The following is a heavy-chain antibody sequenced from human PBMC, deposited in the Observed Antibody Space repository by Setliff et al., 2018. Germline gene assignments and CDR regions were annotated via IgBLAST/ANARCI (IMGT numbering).Heavy chain of an antibody. D-gene: IGHD3-10*01. CDR2: ISPYSGNA. CDR1: GYTFVDYG. V-gene: IGHV1-18*01. J-gene: IGHJ4*02. CDR3: SRLVRFCTRTVCQRLSGDDF. Sequence: SVKVSCKTSGYTFVDYGVTWVRQAPGQGLEWVGWISPYSGNAYSAPKFQGRLSLTTDTSTTTAYLELRSLRSDDSAVYFCSRLVRFCTRTVCQRLSGDDFWGQGTRVTVSS.